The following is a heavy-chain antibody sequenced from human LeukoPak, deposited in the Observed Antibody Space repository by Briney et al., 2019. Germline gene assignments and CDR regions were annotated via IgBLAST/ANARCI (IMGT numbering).Heavy chain of an antibody. V-gene: IGHV3-23*01. CDR1: GFTFSSYA. CDR3: AKRRVNGRFDY. J-gene: IGHJ4*02. CDR2: ISGSGGST. Sequence: GGSLRLSCTASGFTFSSYAMSWVRQAPGKGLEWVSVISGSGGSTFYGDSVKGRFTIPRDNSKSTLHLQPNSLRAEDTAVYYCAKRRVNGRFDYLGQGTLVTVRS. D-gene: IGHD2-21*01.